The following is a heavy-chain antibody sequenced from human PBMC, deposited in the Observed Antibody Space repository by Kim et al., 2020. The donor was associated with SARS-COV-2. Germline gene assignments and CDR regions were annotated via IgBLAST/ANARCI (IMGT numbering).Heavy chain of an antibody. D-gene: IGHD3-3*01. Sequence: AQKLQGRVTMTTDTSTSTAYMELRSLRSDDTAVYYCARLDYDFWSGPLGVWGQGTTVTVSS. CDR3: ARLDYDFWSGPLGV. V-gene: IGHV1-18*01. J-gene: IGHJ6*02.